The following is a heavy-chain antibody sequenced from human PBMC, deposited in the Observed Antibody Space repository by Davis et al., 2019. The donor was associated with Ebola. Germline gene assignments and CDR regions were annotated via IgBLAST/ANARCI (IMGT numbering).Heavy chain of an antibody. D-gene: IGHD6-19*01. CDR3: ATTQWLREFDN. CDR2: IYDQSS. CDR1: GFSFNSYS. Sequence: GGSLRLSCTASGFSFNSYSMNWVRQAPGKGLEWVSVIYDQSSAYADAVRGRFIISRDKSNNTLYLQMNSLRVDDTAVYYCATTQWLREFDNWGQGTLVTVSS. J-gene: IGHJ4*02. V-gene: IGHV3-53*05.